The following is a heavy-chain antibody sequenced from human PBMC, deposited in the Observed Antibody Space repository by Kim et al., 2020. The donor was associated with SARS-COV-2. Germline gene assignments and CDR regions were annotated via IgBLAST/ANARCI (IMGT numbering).Heavy chain of an antibody. V-gene: IGHV3-30*18. CDR1: GFTFSSYG. CDR2: ISYDGSNK. Sequence: GGSLRLSCAASGFTFSSYGMHWVRQAPGKGLEWVAVISYDGSNKYYADSVKGRFTISRDNSKNTLYLQMNSLRAEDTAVYYCAKVGSTSHYYGMDVWGQGTTVTVSS. CDR3: AKVGSTSHYYGMDV. J-gene: IGHJ6*02. D-gene: IGHD2-2*01.